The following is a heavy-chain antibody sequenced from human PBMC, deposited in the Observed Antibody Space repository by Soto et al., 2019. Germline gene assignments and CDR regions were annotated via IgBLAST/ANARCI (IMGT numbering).Heavy chain of an antibody. CDR3: ARWGSGSYSDY. CDR1: GFPFSSYA. CDR2: ISGRVGST. D-gene: IGHD1-26*01. V-gene: IGHV3-23*01. J-gene: IGHJ4*02. Sequence: EVQLLESGGGLVQPGGSLRLSCEASGFPFSSYAMRWVRQAPVKGLECVSAISGRVGSTYYADSVKGRFTISRDNAKNTLYLEMTSLRAEQTAVYYCARWGSGSYSDYWGQGTLVTVSS.